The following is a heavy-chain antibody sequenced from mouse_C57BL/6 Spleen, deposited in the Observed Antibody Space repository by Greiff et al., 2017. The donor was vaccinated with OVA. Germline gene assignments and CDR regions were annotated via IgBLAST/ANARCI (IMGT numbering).Heavy chain of an antibody. CDR1: GYSFTGYY. V-gene: IGHV1-42*01. D-gene: IGHD4-1*02. CDR2: INPSTGGT. Sequence: VQLQQSGPELVKPGASVKISCKASGYSFTGYYMNWVKQSPEKSLEWIGEINPSTGGTTYNQKFKAKATLTVDKSSSTAYMQLKSLTSEDSAVYYCARRGNWGFDYWGQGTTLTVSS. J-gene: IGHJ2*01. CDR3: ARRGNWGFDY.